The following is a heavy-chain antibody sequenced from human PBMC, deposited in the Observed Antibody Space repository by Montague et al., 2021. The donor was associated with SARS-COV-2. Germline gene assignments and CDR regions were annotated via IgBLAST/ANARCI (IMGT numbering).Heavy chain of an antibody. CDR3: VRAGGFHNSPPV. J-gene: IGHJ4*02. CDR1: GGSVSSATYY. V-gene: IGHV4-61*01. CDR2: INYSGST. D-gene: IGHD2/OR15-2a*01. Sequence: SETLSLTCTVSGGSVSSATYYWSWIRQPPGKGLEWLGYINYSGSTSYNPSLKSRVTMSVDRSKNQVSLELYSVTAADTALYYCVRAGGFHNSPPVWGQGALVIVSS.